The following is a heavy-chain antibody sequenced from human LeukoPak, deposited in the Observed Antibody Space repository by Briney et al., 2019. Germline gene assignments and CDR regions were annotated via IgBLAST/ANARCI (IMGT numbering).Heavy chain of an antibody. CDR3: EYGSGAFDI. CDR2: IIPILGIA. D-gene: IGHD4-17*01. V-gene: IGHV1-69*04. Sequence: GASVKVSCKASGGTFSSYAISWVRQAPGQGLEWMGRIIPILGIANHAQKFQGRVTITADKSTSTAYMELSSLRSEDTAVYYCEYGSGAFDIWGQGTMVTVSS. J-gene: IGHJ3*02. CDR1: GGTFSSYA.